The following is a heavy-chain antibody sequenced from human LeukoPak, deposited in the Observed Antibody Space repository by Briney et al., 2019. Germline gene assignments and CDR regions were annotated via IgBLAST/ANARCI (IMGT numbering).Heavy chain of an antibody. Sequence: PGGSLRLSCAASGFTFSGSAMHWVRQAPGKGLEWVGRIRSQANSYATEYAASVKGRCTISREDSKNTAYLQMNSLKTEDTAVYYCTSFGGNLPRWGQGTLVTVSS. CDR2: IRSQANSYAT. V-gene: IGHV3-73*01. CDR3: TSFGGNLPR. CDR1: GFTFSGSA. J-gene: IGHJ4*02. D-gene: IGHD4-23*01.